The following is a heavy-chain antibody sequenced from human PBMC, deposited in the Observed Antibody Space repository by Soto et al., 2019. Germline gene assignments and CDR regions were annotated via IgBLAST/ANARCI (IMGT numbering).Heavy chain of an antibody. CDR3: ARGGWHSSSWILDN. Sequence: PSVMMCVRWAVVEGYIRGYCGRRILQHPGKGLEWIGEITQSGTTNYNPSLKSRVTMSVDTSKNQFSLNLNSVTAADTAVYYCARGGWHSSSWILDNWGHGTLVTVS. CDR1: EGYIRGYC. J-gene: IGHJ4*01. CDR2: ITQSGTT. V-gene: IGHV4-34*01. D-gene: IGHD6-13*01.